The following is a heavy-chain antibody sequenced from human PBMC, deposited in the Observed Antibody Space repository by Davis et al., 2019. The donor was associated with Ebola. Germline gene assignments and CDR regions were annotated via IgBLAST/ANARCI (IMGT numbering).Heavy chain of an antibody. Sequence: ASAKVSCKASGYRFTSYYMHWVRQAPGQGLEWMGIINPITGGTSYAQNFQVRVNMTRDTSTSTVYMELSSLRSEDTAVYYCAREGGRYYDSSGYVFDIWGQGTMVKVS. CDR1: GYRFTSYY. D-gene: IGHD3-22*01. V-gene: IGHV1-46*01. J-gene: IGHJ3*02. CDR2: INPITGGT. CDR3: AREGGRYYDSSGYVFDI.